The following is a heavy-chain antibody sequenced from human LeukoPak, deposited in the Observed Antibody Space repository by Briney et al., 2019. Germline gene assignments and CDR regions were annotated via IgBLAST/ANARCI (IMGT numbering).Heavy chain of an antibody. CDR3: ARTTIPDPTEQYYFDY. CDR2: IIPIFGTA. J-gene: IGHJ4*02. Sequence: SVKVSCKASGGTFSSYAISWVRQAPGQGLEWMGGIIPIFGTASYAQKFQGRVTITTDESTSTAYMELSSLRSEDTAVYYCARTTIPDPTEQYYFDYWGQGTLVTVSS. V-gene: IGHV1-69*05. D-gene: IGHD1/OR15-1a*01. CDR1: GGTFSSYA.